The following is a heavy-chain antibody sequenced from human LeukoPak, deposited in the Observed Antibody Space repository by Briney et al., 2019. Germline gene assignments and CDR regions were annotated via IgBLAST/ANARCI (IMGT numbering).Heavy chain of an antibody. CDR2: IRYDGSNK. D-gene: IGHD6-13*01. CDR1: GFTFSNAW. J-gene: IGHJ4*02. Sequence: PGGSLRLSCAASGFTFSNAWMSWVRQAPGRGLEWVAFIRYDGSNKYYVDSVKGRFTISKDNSKNTLYLQMNSLRAEDTAFYYCAKDSGYTSSWYFGDYWGQGTLVTVSS. V-gene: IGHV3-30*02. CDR3: AKDSGYTSSWYFGDY.